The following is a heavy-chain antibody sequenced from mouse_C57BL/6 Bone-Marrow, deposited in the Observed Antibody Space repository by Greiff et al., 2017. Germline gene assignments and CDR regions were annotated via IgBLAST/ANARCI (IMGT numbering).Heavy chain of an antibody. CDR1: GYAFTNYL. J-gene: IGHJ3*01. CDR3: ATGACFAY. CDR2: INPGSGGT. D-gene: IGHD4-1*01. Sequence: QVQLQQSGAELVRPGTSVKVSCKASGYAFTNYLIEWVKQRPGQGLEWIGVINPGSGGTNYNEKFKGKATLTADKSYSTAYMQLSSLTSEEAAVYFCATGACFAYWGQGTLVTVSA. V-gene: IGHV1-54*01.